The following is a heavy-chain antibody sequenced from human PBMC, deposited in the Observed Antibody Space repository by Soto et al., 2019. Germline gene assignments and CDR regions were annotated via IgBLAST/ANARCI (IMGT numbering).Heavy chain of an antibody. D-gene: IGHD4-17*01. CDR2: IIPIFGTA. CDR1: GGTFSSYA. J-gene: IGHJ3*02. Sequence: RASVKVSCKASGGTFSSYAISWVRQAPGQGLEWMGGIIPIFGTANYAQKFQGRVTITADKSTSTAYMELSSLRSEDTAVYYCARSMTTVVLDAFGIWGQGTMVTVSS. CDR3: ARSMTTVVLDAFGI. V-gene: IGHV1-69*06.